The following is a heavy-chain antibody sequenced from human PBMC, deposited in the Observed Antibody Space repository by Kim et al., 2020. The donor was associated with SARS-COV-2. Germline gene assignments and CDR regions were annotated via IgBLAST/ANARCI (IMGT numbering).Heavy chain of an antibody. Sequence: SETLSLTCTVSGGSISSYYWSWIRQPAGKGLEWIGRIYTRGSTNYNPSLKSRVTMSVDTSKNQFSLKLSSVTAADTALYYCARDLYDLWRGYPNDAFDIWGQGTMVTVSS. D-gene: IGHD3-3*01. CDR1: GGSISSYY. CDR2: IYTRGST. J-gene: IGHJ3*02. V-gene: IGHV4-4*07. CDR3: ARDLYDLWRGYPNDAFDI.